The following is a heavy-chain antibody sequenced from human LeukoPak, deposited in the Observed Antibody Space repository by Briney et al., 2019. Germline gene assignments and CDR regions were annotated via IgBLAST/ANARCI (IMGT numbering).Heavy chain of an antibody. CDR2: ISTIGGTI. CDR3: XXXXXXXXSEELVGPFDY. Sequence: GGSLRLSCAASGFTFSDYYMSWIRQAPGKGLEWVSYISTIGGTIYYADSVKGRFTISRDNDKNSLYLQMNSLRAEDTAVYFCXXXXXXXXSEELVGPFDYWGQGTLVTVSS. J-gene: IGHJ4*02. V-gene: IGHV3-11*01. CDR1: GFTFSDYY. D-gene: IGHD1-26*01.